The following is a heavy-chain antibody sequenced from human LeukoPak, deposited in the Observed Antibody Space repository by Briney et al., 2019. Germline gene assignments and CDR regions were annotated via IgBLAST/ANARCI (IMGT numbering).Heavy chain of an antibody. V-gene: IGHV1-46*01. Sequence: ASVKVSCKASGYTFTSNYIHWVRQAPGQGLEWMGMIYPRGGSTSYAQKFQGRVTVTRDTSTSTVHMELSGLRSEDTAVYYCARDQEGFDYWGQGTLVTVSS. CDR2: IYPRGGST. CDR1: GYTFTSNY. CDR3: ARDQEGFDY. J-gene: IGHJ4*02.